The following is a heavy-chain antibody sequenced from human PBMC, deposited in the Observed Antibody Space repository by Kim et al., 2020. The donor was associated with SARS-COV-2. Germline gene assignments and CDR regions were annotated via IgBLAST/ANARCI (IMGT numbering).Heavy chain of an antibody. CDR3: ARRPAMVRGVRFAFDI. Sequence: GESLKISCKGSGYSFTSYWIGWVRQMPGKGLEWMGIIYPGDSDTRYSPSFQGQVTISADKSISTAYLQWSSLKASDTAMYYCARRPAMVRGVRFAFDIWGPETMVTVSS. CDR2: IYPGDSDT. CDR1: GYSFTSYW. J-gene: IGHJ3*02. V-gene: IGHV5-51*01. D-gene: IGHD3-10*01.